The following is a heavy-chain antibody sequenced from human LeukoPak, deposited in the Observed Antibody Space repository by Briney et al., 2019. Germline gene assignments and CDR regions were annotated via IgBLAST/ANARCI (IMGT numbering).Heavy chain of an antibody. J-gene: IGHJ4*02. CDR2: IYSGGST. CDR1: GFTVSSNY. CDR3: AIARYCSSTSCLRGLFDY. D-gene: IGHD2-2*01. Sequence: GGSLRLSCAASGFTVSSNYMSWVRQAPGKGLEWVSVIYSGGSTYYADSVKGRFTISRDNSKNTLYLQMNSLRAEDMAVYYCAIARYCSSTSCLRGLFDYWGQGTLVTVSS. V-gene: IGHV3-53*01.